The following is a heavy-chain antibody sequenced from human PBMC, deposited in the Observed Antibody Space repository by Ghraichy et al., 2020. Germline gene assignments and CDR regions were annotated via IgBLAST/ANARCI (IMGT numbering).Heavy chain of an antibody. CDR3: AKGIYYGDQGYFDY. D-gene: IGHD4-17*01. CDR1: GFTFSSYA. V-gene: IGHV3-23*01. J-gene: IGHJ4*02. CDR2: ISGSGGST. Sequence: GGSLRLSCAASGFTFSSYAMSWVRQAPGKGLEWVSAISGSGGSTYYADSVKGRFTISRDNSKNTLYLQMNSLRAEDMAVYYCAKGIYYGDQGYFDYWGQGTLVTVSS.